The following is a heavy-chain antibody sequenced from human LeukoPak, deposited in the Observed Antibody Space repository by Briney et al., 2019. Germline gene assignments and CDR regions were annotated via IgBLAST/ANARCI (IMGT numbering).Heavy chain of an antibody. CDR2: IYSSGDT. D-gene: IGHD5-12*01. Sequence: SETLSLTCTVSGGSISSFYWSWIRQPPGKELEWIGYIYSSGDTSYNPSLKSRLTISVDTSKNQFSLKLSSVTAADTAVYYCARGPNYSGYGNFDYWGQGTLVTVSS. J-gene: IGHJ4*02. V-gene: IGHV4-59*01. CDR1: GGSISSFY. CDR3: ARGPNYSGYGNFDY.